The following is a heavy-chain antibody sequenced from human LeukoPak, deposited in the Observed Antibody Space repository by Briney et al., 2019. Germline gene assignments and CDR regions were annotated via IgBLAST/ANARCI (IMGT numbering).Heavy chain of an antibody. J-gene: IGHJ4*02. Sequence: GGSLRLSCAASGLTFSSYAMSWVRQAPGKGLEWVSAISGSGGSTYYADSVKGRFTISRDNSKNTLYLQMNSLRAEDTAVYYCAKGDSSSWYGRAVDYWGQGTLVTVSS. CDR3: AKGDSSSWYGRAVDY. V-gene: IGHV3-23*01. D-gene: IGHD6-13*01. CDR2: ISGSGGST. CDR1: GLTFSSYA.